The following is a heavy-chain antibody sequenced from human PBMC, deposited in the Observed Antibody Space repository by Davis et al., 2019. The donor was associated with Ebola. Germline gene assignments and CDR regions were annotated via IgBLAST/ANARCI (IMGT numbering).Heavy chain of an antibody. D-gene: IGHD6-13*01. J-gene: IGHJ6*02. CDR3: ARGQGSSWYWYYYGMDV. CDR1: GYTFTSYG. Sequence: ASVKVSCKASGYTFTSYGISWVRQAPGQGLEWMGWMNPNSGNTGYAQKFQGRVTMTRNTSISTAYMELSSLRSEDTAVYYCARGQGSSWYWYYYGMDVWGQGTTVTVSS. V-gene: IGHV1-8*02. CDR2: MNPNSGNT.